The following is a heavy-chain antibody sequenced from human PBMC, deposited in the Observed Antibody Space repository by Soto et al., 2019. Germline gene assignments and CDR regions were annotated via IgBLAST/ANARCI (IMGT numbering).Heavy chain of an antibody. V-gene: IGHV4-31*03. CDR3: ARVKANCFDY. Sequence: QVQLQESGPGLVKPSETLSLTCTVSGGSISSGAYYWSWIRQHPGKGLEWIGYIYYSGSTYYNPCLQSRVTISVDTSKNQFALKLSSVTAADTAVYYCARVKANCFDYWGQGALVTVSS. CDR2: IYYSGST. J-gene: IGHJ4*02. CDR1: GGSISSGAYY.